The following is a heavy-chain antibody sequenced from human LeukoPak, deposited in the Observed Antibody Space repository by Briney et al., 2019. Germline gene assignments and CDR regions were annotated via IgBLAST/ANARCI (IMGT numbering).Heavy chain of an antibody. V-gene: IGHV4-59*12. D-gene: IGHD3-22*01. J-gene: IGHJ4*02. Sequence: SETLSLTCTVSGGSISSYYWSWIRQPPGKGLEWIGYIYYSGSTNYNPSLKSRVTISVDTSKNQFSLKLSSVTAADTAVYYCARRSNYYDSSGSFVSFDYWGQGTLVTVSS. CDR2: IYYSGST. CDR1: GGSISSYY. CDR3: ARRSNYYDSSGSFVSFDY.